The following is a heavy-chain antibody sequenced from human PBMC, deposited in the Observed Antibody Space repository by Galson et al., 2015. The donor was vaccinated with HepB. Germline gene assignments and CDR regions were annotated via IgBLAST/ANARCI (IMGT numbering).Heavy chain of an antibody. CDR2: VYWDDDR. CDR1: GFSLNTHGEA. V-gene: IGHV2-5*02. D-gene: IGHD3-22*01. Sequence: PALVKPTQTLTLTCTFSGFSLNTHGEAVGWIRQPPGKALEWLALVYWDDDRRYSPSLKSRLTITKDTSKNQVVLIMTNMDPVDTATYYCAHRPPNCYYCETSGYTFDYWGQGTLVTVSS. CDR3: AHRPPNCYYCETSGYTFDY. J-gene: IGHJ4*02.